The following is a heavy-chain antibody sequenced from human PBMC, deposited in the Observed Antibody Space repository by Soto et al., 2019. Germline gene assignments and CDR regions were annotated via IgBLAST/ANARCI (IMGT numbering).Heavy chain of an antibody. CDR1: GGTFSSYA. V-gene: IGHV1-69*13. CDR3: ARGVTMVRGVIITYWFDP. Sequence: SVKVSCKASGGTFSSYAISWVRQAPGQGLEWMGGIIPIFGTANYAQKFQGRVTITADESTSTAYMELSSLRSEDTAVYYCARGVTMVRGVIITYWFDPWGQGTLVTVSS. D-gene: IGHD3-10*01. CDR2: IIPIFGTA. J-gene: IGHJ5*02.